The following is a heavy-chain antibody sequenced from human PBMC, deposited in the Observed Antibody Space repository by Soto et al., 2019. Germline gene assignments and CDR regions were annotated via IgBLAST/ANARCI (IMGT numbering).Heavy chain of an antibody. J-gene: IGHJ6*03. Sequence: GGSLRLSCAASGFTFSSYWMSWVRQAPGKGLEWVANIKQDGSEKYYVDSVKGRFTISRDNAKKSLYLQMNSLRAEDTAVYYCASLQYIYYYYYYMDVWGKGTTVTVSS. D-gene: IGHD4-4*01. CDR1: GFTFSSYW. CDR3: ASLQYIYYYYYYMDV. CDR2: IKQDGSEK. V-gene: IGHV3-7*01.